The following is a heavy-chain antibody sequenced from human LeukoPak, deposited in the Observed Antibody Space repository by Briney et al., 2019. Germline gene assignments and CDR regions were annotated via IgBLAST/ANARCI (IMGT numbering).Heavy chain of an antibody. CDR3: ARDRFTMVRGVITHDAFDI. J-gene: IGHJ3*02. CDR1: GFTFSSYG. Sequence: PGGSLRLSCAASGFTFSSYGMHWVRQAPGKGLEWVSVIHNGGSTYYADSVEGRFTISRDNSKNTLYLQMNSLRAEDTAVYYCARDRFTMVRGVITHDAFDIWGQGTMVTVSS. V-gene: IGHV3-66*01. CDR2: IHNGGST. D-gene: IGHD3-10*01.